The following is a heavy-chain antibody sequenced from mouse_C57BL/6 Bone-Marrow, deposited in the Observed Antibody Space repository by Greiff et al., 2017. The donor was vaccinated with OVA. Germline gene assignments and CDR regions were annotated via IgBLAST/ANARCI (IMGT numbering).Heavy chain of an antibody. J-gene: IGHJ3*01. Sequence: EVQLQQSGPELVKPGASVKISFKASGYTFTDYYMNWVKQSHGKSLEWIGDINPNNGGTSYNQKFKGKATLTVDKSSSTAYMELRSLTSEDSAVYYCARPSSGPWFAYWGQGTLVTVSA. CDR3: ARPSSGPWFAY. CDR2: INPNNGGT. D-gene: IGHD3-2*02. CDR1: GYTFTDYY. V-gene: IGHV1-26*01.